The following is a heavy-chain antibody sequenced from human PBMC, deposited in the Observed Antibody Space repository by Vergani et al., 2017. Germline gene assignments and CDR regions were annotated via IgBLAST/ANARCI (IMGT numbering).Heavy chain of an antibody. CDR3: ARDPSNYKGYYYYYYYMDV. CDR2: ISSSSSYI. D-gene: IGHD4-11*01. V-gene: IGHV3-21*01. Sequence: EVQLVVSGGGLVKPGGSLRLFCPASGFTFSSYSMNWVRQAPRKGLEWVSSISSSSSYIYYADSVKGRFTISRENAKNSLYLQMNSLRAEDTAVYYCARDPSNYKGYYYYYYYMDVWGKGTTVTVSS. CDR1: GFTFSSYS. J-gene: IGHJ6*03.